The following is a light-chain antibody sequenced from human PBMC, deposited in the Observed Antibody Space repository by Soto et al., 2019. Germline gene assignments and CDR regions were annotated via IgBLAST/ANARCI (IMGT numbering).Light chain of an antibody. CDR1: QDTSNY. CDR3: LQDINYPWK. V-gene: IGKV1-33*01. Sequence: DIQMTQSPSSLSASVGDRVTIAFQASQDTSNYLHWYQQKPGKAPKLLIYDASNLETGVPSRFSGSGSGTDFTLAISSLQPEDSATYYCLQDINYPWKFGQGTKVDIK. CDR2: DAS. J-gene: IGKJ1*01.